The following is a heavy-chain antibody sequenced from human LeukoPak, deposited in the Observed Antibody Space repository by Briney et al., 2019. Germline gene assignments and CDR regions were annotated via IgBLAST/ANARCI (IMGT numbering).Heavy chain of an antibody. CDR3: ARGGQQWLSHDAFDI. D-gene: IGHD6-19*01. CDR1: GFTFSSYE. J-gene: IGHJ3*02. V-gene: IGHV3-48*01. CDR2: ISSSSSTI. Sequence: GGSLRLSCAASGFTFSSYEMNWVRQAPGKGLEWVSYISSSSSTIYYADSVKGRFTISRDNAKNSLYLQMNSLRAEDTAVYYCARGGQQWLSHDAFDIWGQGTMVTVSS.